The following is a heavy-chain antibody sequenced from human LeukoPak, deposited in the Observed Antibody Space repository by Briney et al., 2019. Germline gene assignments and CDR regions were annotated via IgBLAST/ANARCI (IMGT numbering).Heavy chain of an antibody. CDR3: ARSRITMVRGVICGFDY. J-gene: IGHJ4*02. CDR2: IYYSGNT. V-gene: IGHV4-59*01. Sequence: SETLSLTCTISGGSISDYYWSWIRQPPGKGLEWIGYIYYSGNTNYNPSLQSRVTISVDTSMNQFSLTLYFLTAADTAVYYCARSRITMVRGVICGFDYWGQGTLVTVSS. CDR1: GGSISDYY. D-gene: IGHD3-10*01.